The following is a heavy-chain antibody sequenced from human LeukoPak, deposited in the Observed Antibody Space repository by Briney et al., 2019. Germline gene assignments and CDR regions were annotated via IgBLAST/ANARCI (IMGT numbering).Heavy chain of an antibody. CDR2: INHSGST. J-gene: IGHJ6*02. V-gene: IGHV4-34*01. CDR1: GGSFSGYY. D-gene: IGHD3-10*01. Sequence: PETLSLTCAVYGGSFSGYYWSWIRQPPGKGLEWIGEINHSGSTNYNPSLKSRVTISVDTTKNQFSLKLSSVTAADTAVYYCARGPGLLLWFGETVNYGMDVWGQGTTVTVSS. CDR3: ARGPGLLLWFGETVNYGMDV.